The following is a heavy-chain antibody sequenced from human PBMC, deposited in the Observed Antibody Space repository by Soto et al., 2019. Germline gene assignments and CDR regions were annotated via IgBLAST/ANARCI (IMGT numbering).Heavy chain of an antibody. D-gene: IGHD5-12*01. V-gene: IGHV6-1*01. J-gene: IGHJ4*02. CDR1: GDSGSSNSAT. CDR3: ARERWLQSVPANFDY. CDR2: TYYRSKWYN. Sequence: SQTLSLTCAISGDSGSSNSATCDWIRQSPSRGLEWLGRTYYRSKWYNDYAVSVKSRITINPDTSNNQLSLQLNSVTPEDTAVYYCARERWLQSVPANFDYWGQGTLVTVSS.